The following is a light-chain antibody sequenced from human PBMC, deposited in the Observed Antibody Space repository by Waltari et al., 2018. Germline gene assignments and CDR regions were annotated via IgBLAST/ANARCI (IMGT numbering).Light chain of an antibody. CDR1: QNIHTY. CDR2: AAS. Sequence: DIQLTQSPSSLSASVGDRVSITCRASQNIHTYLNWYQQIPGKAPRLLISAASNLQSGVPSRFSGSGSGTDFTLTVTSLHPEDFAAYYCQQSYSSHSFGQGTKLGVK. V-gene: IGKV1-39*01. CDR3: QQSYSSHS. J-gene: IGKJ2*03.